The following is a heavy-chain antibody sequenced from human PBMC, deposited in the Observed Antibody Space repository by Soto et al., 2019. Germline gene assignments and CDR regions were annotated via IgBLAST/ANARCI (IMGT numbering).Heavy chain of an antibody. CDR1: GYTFTGYY. J-gene: IGHJ5*02. D-gene: IGHD6-13*01. Sequence: ASVKVSCKASGYTFTGYYMHWVRQAPGQGLEWMGWINPNSGGTNYAQKFQGRVTMTRDTSISTAYMELSRLRSDDTAVYYCARSEDSSSWYVNWFDPWGQGTLVTVS. CDR2: INPNSGGT. CDR3: ARSEDSSSWYVNWFDP. V-gene: IGHV1-2*02.